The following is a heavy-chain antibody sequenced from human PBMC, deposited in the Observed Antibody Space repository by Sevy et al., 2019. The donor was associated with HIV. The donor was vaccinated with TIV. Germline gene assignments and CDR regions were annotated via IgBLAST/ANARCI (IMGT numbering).Heavy chain of an antibody. Sequence: GGSLRLSCAASGFTVSSNYMSWVRQAPGKGLEWVSVIYSRGSTYYADSVKGRFTISRDNSKNTLYLQMNSLRAEDTAVYYCARDRMESSSWSAELYYYGMDVWGQGTTVTVSS. D-gene: IGHD6-13*01. J-gene: IGHJ6*02. CDR2: IYSRGST. CDR3: ARDRMESSSWSAELYYYGMDV. CDR1: GFTVSSNY. V-gene: IGHV3-66*01.